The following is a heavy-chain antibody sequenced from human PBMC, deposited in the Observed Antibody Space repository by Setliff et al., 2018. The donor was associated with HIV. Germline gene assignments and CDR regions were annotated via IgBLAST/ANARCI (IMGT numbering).Heavy chain of an antibody. V-gene: IGHV4-38-2*01. CDR1: AYSISSGYY. D-gene: IGHD3-22*01. Sequence: SETLSLTCAVSAYSISSGYYWGWIRQPPGKGLEWIGSIYHSGSTYYNPSLMSRVTISVDTSKNQFSLMLRSVTAADTAVYYCAGQWGDQYSSGVSTEYFQHWGLGTLVTVSS. CDR3: AGQWGDQYSSGVSTEYFQH. J-gene: IGHJ1*01. CDR2: IYHSGST.